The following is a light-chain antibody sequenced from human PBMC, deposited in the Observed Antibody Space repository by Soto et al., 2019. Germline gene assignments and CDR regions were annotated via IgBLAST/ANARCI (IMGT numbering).Light chain of an antibody. J-gene: IGLJ1*01. CDR1: SSNIATNP. V-gene: IGLV1-44*01. CDR3: AAWDDSLNCYV. CDR2: SNT. Sequence: QSALNQPPSASATPGQRVTISCSGISSNIATNPVNWYQHLPGTAPKLLFYSNTQRPSGVPDRFSASKSGTSASLAINGLQSEDEADYYCAAWDDSLNCYVFASGTKLTVL.